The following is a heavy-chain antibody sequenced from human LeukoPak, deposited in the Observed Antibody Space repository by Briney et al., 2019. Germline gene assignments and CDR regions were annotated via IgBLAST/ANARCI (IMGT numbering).Heavy chain of an antibody. J-gene: IGHJ4*02. Sequence: PGGSLRLSCAASGFTFSSYWMHWVRQAPGRGLVWVSRIDSDGSSTTYADSVKGRFTISRDNAKNTLYLQMNSLSAEDTAIYYCARARYGDVDYWGQGTLVTVSS. D-gene: IGHD3-10*01. V-gene: IGHV3-74*01. CDR2: IDSDGSST. CDR1: GFTFSSYW. CDR3: ARARYGDVDY.